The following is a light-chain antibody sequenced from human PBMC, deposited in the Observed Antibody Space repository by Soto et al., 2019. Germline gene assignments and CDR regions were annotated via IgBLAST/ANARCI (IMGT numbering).Light chain of an antibody. CDR2: WAS. CDR1: QSVLFTSNNKNY. Sequence: DIVMTQFPDSLAVSLCERATINCESSQSVLFTSNNKNYLAWYQQKPGQPPKLLIYWASTRESGVPDRFSGSGSGTDFTLTISSLQAEDVSVYYCQQYYSSPPTFGQGTKVDI. J-gene: IGKJ1*01. V-gene: IGKV4-1*01. CDR3: QQYYSSPPT.